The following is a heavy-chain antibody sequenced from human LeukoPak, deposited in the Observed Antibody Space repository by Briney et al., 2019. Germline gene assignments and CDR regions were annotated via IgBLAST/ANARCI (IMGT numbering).Heavy chain of an antibody. J-gene: IGHJ4*02. V-gene: IGHV3-23*01. CDR2: ISGSGGST. CDR1: GVTLSSYA. Sequence: GGSLRLSCAVSGVTLSSYAMSWVRQAPGKGLEWVSAISGSGGSTYYADSVKGRFTISRDNSKNTLYLQMNSLRAEDTAVYYCAKVEGYGGAIDYWGQGTLVTVSS. D-gene: IGHD4-23*01. CDR3: AKVEGYGGAIDY.